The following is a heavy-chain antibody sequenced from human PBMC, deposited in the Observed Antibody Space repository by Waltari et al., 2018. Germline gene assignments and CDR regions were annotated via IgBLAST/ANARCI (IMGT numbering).Heavy chain of an antibody. D-gene: IGHD2-2*01. CDR2: IRYDGSNK. Sequence: QVQLVESGGGVVQPGGSLRLSCAASGFTFSSYGMPWVRQAPGKGLEWVAFIRYDGSNKYYADSVKGRFTISRDNSKNTLYLQMNSLRAEDTAVYYCRYYCSSTSCGDAFDIWGQGTMVTVSS. V-gene: IGHV3-30*02. CDR1: GFTFSSYG. CDR3: RYYCSSTSCGDAFDI. J-gene: IGHJ3*02.